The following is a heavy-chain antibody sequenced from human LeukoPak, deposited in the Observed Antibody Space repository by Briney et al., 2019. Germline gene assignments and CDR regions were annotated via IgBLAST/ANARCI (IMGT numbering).Heavy chain of an antibody. CDR2: FYSGGNT. Sequence: SETLSLTCTVSGGSLGSGPYYWAWIRQSPGKGLEWIGSFYSGGNTYYNPSLKSRVTISVDTSKNQFSLKLTSVTAADTAMFFCARDGYHGRGSIYWGQGTLVTVSS. D-gene: IGHD5-12*01. J-gene: IGHJ4*02. CDR3: ARDGYHGRGSIY. CDR1: GGSLGSGPYY. V-gene: IGHV4-39*07.